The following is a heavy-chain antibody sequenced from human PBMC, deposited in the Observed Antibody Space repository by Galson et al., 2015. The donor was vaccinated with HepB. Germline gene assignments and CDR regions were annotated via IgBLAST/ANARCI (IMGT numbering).Heavy chain of an antibody. CDR1: GYTFTNYA. Sequence: SVKVSCKASGYTFTNYAIHWVRQAPGQRLEWMGWILTDNGNTKYSQNFQGRVTITRDTSASTAYMELSSLRSEDTAVYYCARDEKGYYDSSGYYYCYGMDVWGQGTTVTVSS. CDR2: ILTDNGNT. V-gene: IGHV1-3*04. CDR3: ARDEKGYYDSSGYYYCYGMDV. J-gene: IGHJ6*02. D-gene: IGHD3-22*01.